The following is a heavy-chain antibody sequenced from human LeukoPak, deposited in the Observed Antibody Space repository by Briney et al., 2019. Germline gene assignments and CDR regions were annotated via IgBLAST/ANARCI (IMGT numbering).Heavy chain of an antibody. CDR1: GGSIGSDY. V-gene: IGHV4-59*08. CDR3: AKYGNSGWVIDN. J-gene: IGHJ4*02. CDR2: IYYTGGT. D-gene: IGHD6-19*01. Sequence: SETLSLTCTVSGGSIGSDYWTWIRQPPGKGLEYIGYIYYTGGTNYNPSLKSRVTISIDTSKNQFSLKLSSVTAADTAVYFCAKYGNSGWVIDNWGQGTLVTVSS.